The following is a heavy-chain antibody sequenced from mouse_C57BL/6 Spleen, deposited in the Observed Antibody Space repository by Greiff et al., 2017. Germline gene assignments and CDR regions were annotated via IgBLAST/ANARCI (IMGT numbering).Heavy chain of an antibody. J-gene: IGHJ3*01. CDR2: ISNGGGST. CDR3: ARHLYYDYDVAY. Sequence: EVKLQESGGGLVQPGGSLKLSCAASGFTFSDYYMYWVRQTPEKRLEWVAYISNGGGSTYYPDTVKGRFTISRDNAKNTLYLQMSRLKSEDTAMYYCARHLYYDYDVAYWGQGTLVTVSA. V-gene: IGHV5-12*01. D-gene: IGHD2-4*01. CDR1: GFTFSDYY.